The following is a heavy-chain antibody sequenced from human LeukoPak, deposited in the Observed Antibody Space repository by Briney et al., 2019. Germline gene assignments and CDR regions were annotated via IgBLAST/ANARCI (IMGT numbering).Heavy chain of an antibody. V-gene: IGHV4-31*03. CDR3: AREGLGTAMEY. D-gene: IGHD2-21*02. CDR2: IHYTGST. J-gene: IGHJ4*02. CDR1: GGSISSSSYY. Sequence: SETLSLTCTVSGGSISSSSYYWGWIRQHPGKGPEWIGYIHYTGSTYYNPSLESRVTMSVYRSENQFSLNLSAVSAADTAVCYCAREGLGTAMEYWGQGKLVFVSS.